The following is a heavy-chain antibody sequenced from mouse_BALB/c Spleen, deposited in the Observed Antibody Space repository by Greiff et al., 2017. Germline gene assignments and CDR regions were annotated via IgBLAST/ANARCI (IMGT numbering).Heavy chain of an antibody. V-gene: IGHV1-80*01. CDR2: IYPGDGDT. CDR1: GYAFSSYW. J-gene: IGHJ4*01. CDR3: AGWGTSYAMDY. Sequence: QVQLQQSGAELVRPGSSVKISCKASGYAFSSYWMNWVKQRPGQGLEWIGQIYPGDGDTNYNGTFKGKATLTADKSSSTAYMQLSSLTSEDSAVYYCAGWGTSYAMDYWGQGTSVTVSS. D-gene: IGHD3-3*01.